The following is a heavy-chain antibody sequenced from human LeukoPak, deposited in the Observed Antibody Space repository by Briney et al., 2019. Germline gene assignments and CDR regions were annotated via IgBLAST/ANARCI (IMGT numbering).Heavy chain of an antibody. D-gene: IGHD3-22*01. CDR2: IRGSGGST. Sequence: GGSLRLSCAASGFTFSSYAMSWVRQAPGKGLEWVSAIRGSGGSTYYADSVKGRFTISRDNSKNTLYLQMNSLRAEDTAVYYCAKVNYYDSSGYWNYYYGMDVWGQGTTVTVSS. CDR3: AKVNYYDSSGYWNYYYGMDV. V-gene: IGHV3-23*01. CDR1: GFTFSSYA. J-gene: IGHJ6*02.